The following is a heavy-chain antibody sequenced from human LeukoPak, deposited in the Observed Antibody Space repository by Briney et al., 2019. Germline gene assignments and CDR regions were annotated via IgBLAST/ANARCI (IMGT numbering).Heavy chain of an antibody. D-gene: IGHD6-19*01. J-gene: IGHJ6*02. CDR3: ARDSAVAGYYYGMDV. V-gene: IGHV1-18*01. Sequence: ASVKVSCKASGYTFTSYGISWVRQAPGQGLEWMGWISAYNGNTNYAQKLQGRVTMTTDTSTSTAYMGLRSLRSDDTAVYYCARDSAVAGYYYGMDVWDQGTTVTVSS. CDR2: ISAYNGNT. CDR1: GYTFTSYG.